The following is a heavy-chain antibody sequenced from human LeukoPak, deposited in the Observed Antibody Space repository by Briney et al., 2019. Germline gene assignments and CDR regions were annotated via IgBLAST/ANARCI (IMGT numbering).Heavy chain of an antibody. V-gene: IGHV4-4*02. CDR2: IYHSGST. Sequence: PSGTLSLTCAVSGGSISSSNWWSWVRQPPGKGLEWIGEIYHSGSTNYNPSLKSRVTISVDKSKNQFSLKLSSVTAADTAVYYCGWLGVIGDTSGYYGGLVDYWGQGSLVTVSA. D-gene: IGHD3-22*01. CDR1: GGSISSSNW. J-gene: IGHJ4*02. CDR3: GWLGVIGDTSGYYGGLVDY.